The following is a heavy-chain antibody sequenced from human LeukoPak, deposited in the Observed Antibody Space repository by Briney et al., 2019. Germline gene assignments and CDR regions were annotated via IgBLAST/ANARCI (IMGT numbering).Heavy chain of an antibody. CDR3: ARDTSSSWHDYFDY. CDR1: GYTFTSYG. Sequence: ASVKVSCKASGYTFTSYGISWVRQAPGQGLEWMGWISAYNGNTNYAQKLQGRVTMTTDTSTSTAYMELRSLRSDDTAVYYCARDTSSSWHDYFDYWGQGTLVTASS. CDR2: ISAYNGNT. V-gene: IGHV1-18*04. J-gene: IGHJ4*02. D-gene: IGHD6-13*01.